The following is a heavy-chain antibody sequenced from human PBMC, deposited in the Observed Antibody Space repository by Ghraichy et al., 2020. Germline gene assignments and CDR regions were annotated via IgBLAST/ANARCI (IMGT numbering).Heavy chain of an antibody. CDR1: GFSVGDNY. J-gene: IGHJ2*01. CDR2: IYRGGFT. CDR3: ARVVFAGYSNWYFDL. V-gene: IGHV3-53*04. Sequence: LSLTCAASGFSVGDNYMAWVRQAPGEGLEWVSIIYRGGFTAYAESVRGRLTISRHISMNTLYLQLDALTTEDTARYYCARVVFAGYSNWYFDLWGRGTLASVSS. D-gene: IGHD2-21*01.